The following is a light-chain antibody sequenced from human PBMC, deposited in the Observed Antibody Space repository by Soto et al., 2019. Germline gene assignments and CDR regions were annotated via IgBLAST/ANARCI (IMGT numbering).Light chain of an antibody. CDR1: QSLVHSDGNTY. CDR2: KVS. CDR3: LQASQYRPHT. V-gene: IGKV2-24*01. J-gene: IGKJ2*01. Sequence: DIVLTQTPLSSPVTLGQPASISCRSSQSLVHSDGNTYLSWFHQRPGQPPRLLIDKVSTRFSGVLASCFGSGAGTDFTPQINRVEAADVGIYFCLQASQYRPHTFGQGTKLEIK.